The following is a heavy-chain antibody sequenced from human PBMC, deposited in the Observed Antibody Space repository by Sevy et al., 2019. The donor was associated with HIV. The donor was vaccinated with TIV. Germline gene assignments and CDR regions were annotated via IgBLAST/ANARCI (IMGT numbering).Heavy chain of an antibody. CDR2: TRGSGGSS. CDR3: AKDRRGSGLRPNTFDL. J-gene: IGHJ3*01. Sequence: GGSLRLSCAASGFTFSSYAMSWVRQAPGKGLEWVSATRGSGGSSYYADSVKGRFTISRDNAKNTVSLQMNSLRAEDTAIYYCAKDRRGSGLRPNTFDLWGQGTMVTVSS. D-gene: IGHD3-10*01. V-gene: IGHV3-23*01. CDR1: GFTFSSYA.